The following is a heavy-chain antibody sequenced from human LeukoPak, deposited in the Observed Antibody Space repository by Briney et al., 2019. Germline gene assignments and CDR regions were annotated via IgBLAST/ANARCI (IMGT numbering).Heavy chain of an antibody. D-gene: IGHD3-22*01. J-gene: IGHJ4*02. CDR1: GFTFSDYY. Sequence: PGGSLRLSCAASGFTFSDYYMSWIRQAPGRGLEWVSYISSSGSTIYYADSVKGRFTISRDNAKNSLYLQMNSLRAEDTAVYYCARARYYDSSGYFGYWGQGTLVTVSS. CDR3: ARARYYDSSGYFGY. V-gene: IGHV3-11*01. CDR2: ISSSGSTI.